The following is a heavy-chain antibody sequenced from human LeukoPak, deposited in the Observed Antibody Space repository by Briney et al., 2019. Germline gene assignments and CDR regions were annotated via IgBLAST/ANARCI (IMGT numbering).Heavy chain of an antibody. D-gene: IGHD1-26*01. Sequence: SETLSPTCTVSGGPISSFYWSWIRQPPGKGLEWIGYMHYGGSPNYNPSLKSRVITSLDTSKKQFSLKLNSVTTADTAVYYCVTGRYSYGWYDHWGQGILVIVSS. CDR2: MHYGGSP. CDR3: VTGRYSYGWYDH. CDR1: GGPISSFY. V-gene: IGHV4-59*13. J-gene: IGHJ5*02.